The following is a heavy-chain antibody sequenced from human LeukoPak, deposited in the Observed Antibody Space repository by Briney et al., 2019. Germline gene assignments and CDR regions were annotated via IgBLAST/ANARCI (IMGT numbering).Heavy chain of an antibody. D-gene: IGHD5-18*01. Sequence: PSETLSLTCTVSGGSISSHYWSWIRQPPGKGLEWIGYIYYSGSTNYNPSLKSRVTISVDTSKNQFSLKLSSVTAADTAVYYCARDADRVMVTGWFDPWGQGTLVTVSS. CDR2: IYYSGST. CDR1: GGSISSHY. V-gene: IGHV4-59*11. J-gene: IGHJ5*02. CDR3: ARDADRVMVTGWFDP.